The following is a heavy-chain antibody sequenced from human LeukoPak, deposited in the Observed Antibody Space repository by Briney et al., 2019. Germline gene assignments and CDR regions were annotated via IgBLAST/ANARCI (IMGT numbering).Heavy chain of an antibody. Sequence: SQTLSLTCTVSGGSISSGGYYWSWIRQHPGKGLEWIGYIYYSGSTNYNPSLKSRVTISVDTSKNQFSLKLSSVTAADTAVYYCARGPSVAGTKRVWFDPWGQGTLVTVSS. CDR3: ARGPSVAGTKRVWFDP. CDR2: IYYSGST. V-gene: IGHV4-31*03. D-gene: IGHD6-19*01. CDR1: GGSISSGGYY. J-gene: IGHJ5*02.